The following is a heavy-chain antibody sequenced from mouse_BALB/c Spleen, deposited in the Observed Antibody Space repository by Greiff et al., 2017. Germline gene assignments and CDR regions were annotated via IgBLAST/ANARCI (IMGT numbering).Heavy chain of an antibody. CDR2: ISSGSSTI. CDR1: GFTFSSFG. J-gene: IGHJ4*01. V-gene: IGHV5-17*02. Sequence: EVKLMESGGGLVQPGGSRKLSCAASGFTFSSFGMHWVRQAPEKGLEWVAYISSGSSTIYYADTVKGRFTLSRDNPKNTLFLQMTSLRSEDTAMYYCARWGYYGVYYAMDYWGQGTSVTVSS. CDR3: ARWGYYGVYYAMDY. D-gene: IGHD1-1*01.